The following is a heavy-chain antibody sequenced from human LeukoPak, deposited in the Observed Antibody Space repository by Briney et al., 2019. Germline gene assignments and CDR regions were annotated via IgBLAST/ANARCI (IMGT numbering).Heavy chain of an antibody. D-gene: IGHD3-3*01. CDR1: GFTLRSYW. CDR3: ARDFRFLDDY. CDR2: IKRDGSEK. V-gene: IGHV3-7*01. Sequence: GGSLRLSCAASGFTLRSYWMSWVRQAPGKGLEWVASIKRDGSEKYYVDSVKGRFTISRDNAKNSLYLQMNSLRAEDTAVYYCARDFRFLDDYWGQGTLVTVSS. J-gene: IGHJ4*02.